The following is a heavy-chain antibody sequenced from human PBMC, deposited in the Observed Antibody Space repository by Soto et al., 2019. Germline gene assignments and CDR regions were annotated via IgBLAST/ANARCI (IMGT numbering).Heavy chain of an antibody. CDR1: GGSISSGGYY. CDR3: ARNIVVVPAAIRQNWFDP. D-gene: IGHD2-2*02. CDR2: IYYSGST. V-gene: IGHV4-31*03. Sequence: LSLTCTVSGGSISSGGYYWSWIRQHPGKGLEWIGYIYYSGSTYYNPSLKSRVTISVDTSKNQFSLKLSSVTAADTAVYYCARNIVVVPAAIRQNWFDPWGQGTLVTVSS. J-gene: IGHJ5*02.